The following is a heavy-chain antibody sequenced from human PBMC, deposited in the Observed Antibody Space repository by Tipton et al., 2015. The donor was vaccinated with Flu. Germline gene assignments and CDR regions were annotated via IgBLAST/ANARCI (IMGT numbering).Heavy chain of an antibody. CDR1: GDSISSGGFY. J-gene: IGHJ4*02. V-gene: IGHV4-61*02. Sequence: TLSLTCTVSGDSISSGGFYWSWIRQPAGKGLEWIGRIYSSGITKYNASLKSRVTISIDTSKNQFSLKLYSVTAADTAVYYCAKNVPVAPGYFDHWGQGTLVTVSS. CDR2: IYSSGIT. D-gene: IGHD6-19*01. CDR3: AKNVPVAPGYFDH.